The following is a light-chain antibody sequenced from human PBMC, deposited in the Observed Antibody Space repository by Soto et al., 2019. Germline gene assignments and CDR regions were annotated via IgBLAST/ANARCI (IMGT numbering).Light chain of an antibody. CDR3: QQYGSSPRK. V-gene: IGKV3-20*01. Sequence: EIVLTQSPGTLSLSPGERATLSCRASQSVNNNFLAWYQQKPGQAPRLLIFGASNRATGIPDRFSGGGSGTAFTLTISRLEPEDFAVYYCQQYGSSPRKFGQGTKVEIK. CDR1: QSVNNNF. J-gene: IGKJ1*01. CDR2: GAS.